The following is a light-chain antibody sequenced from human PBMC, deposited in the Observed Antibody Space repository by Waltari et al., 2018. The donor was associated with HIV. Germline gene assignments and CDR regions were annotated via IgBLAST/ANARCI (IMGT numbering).Light chain of an antibody. CDR1: QSLLYSSNNKNY. V-gene: IGKV4-1*01. CDR2: WAS. CDR3: QQYHSVPYT. J-gene: IGKJ2*01. Sequence: DIVMTQSPDSLAVSLGERATINRKSSQSLLYSSNNKNYLAWYQQKPGQPPKLLIYWASTRESGVPDRFSGSGSGTDFTLTISSLQAEDVAVHYCQQYHSVPYTFGQGTRLEI.